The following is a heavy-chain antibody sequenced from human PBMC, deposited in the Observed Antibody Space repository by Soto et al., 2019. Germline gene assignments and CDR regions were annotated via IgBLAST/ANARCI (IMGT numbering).Heavy chain of an antibody. Sequence: VGSLRLSCAASGFTFSSYAMSWVRQAPGKGLEWVSAISGSGGSTYYADSVKGRFTISRDNSMNTLYLQMNSLRAEDTAVYYCAKVGYYDSSGYLRPGSFDYWGQGTLVTVSS. V-gene: IGHV3-23*01. J-gene: IGHJ4*02. CDR2: ISGSGGST. D-gene: IGHD3-22*01. CDR1: GFTFSSYA. CDR3: AKVGYYDSSGYLRPGSFDY.